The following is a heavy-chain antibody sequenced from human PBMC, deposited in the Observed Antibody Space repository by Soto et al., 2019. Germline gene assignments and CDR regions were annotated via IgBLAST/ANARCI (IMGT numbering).Heavy chain of an antibody. J-gene: IGHJ6*02. CDR3: AKDYGSGSFGYYYVMDV. CDR2: ISGSGGST. V-gene: IGHV3-23*01. D-gene: IGHD3-10*01. CDR1: GFTFSSYA. Sequence: GGSLRLSCAASGFTFSSYAMSWVRQAPGKGLEWVSAISGSGGSTYYADSVKGRFTISRDNSKNTLYLQMNSLRAEDTAVYYCAKDYGSGSFGYYYVMDVWGQGTTVTVSS.